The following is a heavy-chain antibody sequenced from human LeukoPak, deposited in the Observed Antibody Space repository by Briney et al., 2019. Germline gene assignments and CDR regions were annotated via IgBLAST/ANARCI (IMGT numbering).Heavy chain of an antibody. CDR2: MNPRTGFA. D-gene: IGHD4-11*01. V-gene: IGHV1-8*01. Sequence: GASVKVSCKSSVYTFDIYNVYWVRQATGKGLEWMGWMNPRTGFAGYAQKFQDRVNMTRNTFITTAYMELTSLRSEDTAVYFCARGGIRDSNNVNYLYMDVWGKGTTVIVSS. CDR3: ARGGIRDSNNVNYLYMDV. CDR1: VYTFDIYN. J-gene: IGHJ6*04.